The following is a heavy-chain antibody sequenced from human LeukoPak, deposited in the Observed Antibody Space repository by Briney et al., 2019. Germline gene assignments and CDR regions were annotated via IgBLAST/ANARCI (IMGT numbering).Heavy chain of an antibody. Sequence: GGSLRLSCAASGFTFSSYAMSWVRQAPGKGLEWVSAISGSGGSTYYADSVKGRFTISRDNSKNTLYLQMNSLRAEDTAVYYCAKDRSLVTIWFGTPTNRDYYGTDVWGQGTTVTVSS. J-gene: IGHJ6*02. V-gene: IGHV3-23*01. CDR2: ISGSGGST. D-gene: IGHD3-10*01. CDR1: GFTFSSYA. CDR3: AKDRSLVTIWFGTPTNRDYYGTDV.